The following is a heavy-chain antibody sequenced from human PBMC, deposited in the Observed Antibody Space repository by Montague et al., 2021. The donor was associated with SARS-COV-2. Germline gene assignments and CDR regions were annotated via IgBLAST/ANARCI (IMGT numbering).Heavy chain of an antibody. D-gene: IGHD3-16*01. CDR1: GLTFNRHG. CDR3: ASAYHDYGLDN. J-gene: IGHJ4*02. Sequence: SLSLSCAASGLTFNRHGMHWVRQAPGKGLEWVAVIWYDGSKRFYSDSVRGRFTISRDNSKNTVYLQMNSLSVEDTAVYYCASAYHDYGLDNWGQGTLVTVSS. CDR2: IWYDGSKR. V-gene: IGHV3-33*01.